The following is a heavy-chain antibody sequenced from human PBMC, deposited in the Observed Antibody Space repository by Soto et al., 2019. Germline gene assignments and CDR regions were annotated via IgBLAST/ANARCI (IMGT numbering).Heavy chain of an antibody. D-gene: IGHD2-15*01. V-gene: IGHV4-34*01. Sequence: SETLSLTCAVYGGSFSGYYWSWIRQPPGKGLEWIGEINHSGSTNYNPSLKSRVTISVDTSKNQFSLKLSSVTAADTAVYYCARDRKLGYCSGGSCFRNWFDPWGQGTLVTVSS. CDR1: GGSFSGYY. CDR2: INHSGST. CDR3: ARDRKLGYCSGGSCFRNWFDP. J-gene: IGHJ5*02.